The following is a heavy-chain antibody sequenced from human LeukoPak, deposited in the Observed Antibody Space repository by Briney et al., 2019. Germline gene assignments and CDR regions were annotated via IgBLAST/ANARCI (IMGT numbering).Heavy chain of an antibody. D-gene: IGHD6-6*01. V-gene: IGHV4-31*03. J-gene: IGHJ4*02. CDR2: IYYSGST. CDR3: ATTLKIAAHPYFDY. CDR1: GGSISSGGYY. Sequence: SQTLSLTCTVSGGSISSGGYYWSWIRQHPGKGLEWIGYIYYSGSTYYNPSLKSRVTISVDTSKNQFSLELSSVTAADTAVYYCATTLKIAAHPYFDYWGQGTLVTVSS.